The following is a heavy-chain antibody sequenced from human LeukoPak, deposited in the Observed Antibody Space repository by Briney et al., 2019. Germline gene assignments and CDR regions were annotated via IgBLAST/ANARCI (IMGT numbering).Heavy chain of an antibody. CDR2: FYYSGTT. CDR3: ASAGVAPDQDFDY. D-gene: IGHD3-3*01. CDR1: GGSISSGDYY. V-gene: IGHV4-31*03. Sequence: PSQTLSLTCNVSGGSISSGDYYWTWIRQHPGKGLEWIGYFYYSGTTNYNPSLKSRVIISVDTSKNQFFLKLSSVTAADTAVYYCASAGVAPDQDFDYWGQGILVTVSS. J-gene: IGHJ4*02.